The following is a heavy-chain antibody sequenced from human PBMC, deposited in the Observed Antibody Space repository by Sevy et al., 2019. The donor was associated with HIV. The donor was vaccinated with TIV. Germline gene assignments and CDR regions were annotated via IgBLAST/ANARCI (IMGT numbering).Heavy chain of an antibody. Sequence: SETLSLTCTVSGGSFSTSYYWGWVRQPPGKGPEWIGCINYSGSTSYNPSVKSRVSISVDTSKNSLSLRLSSVTAADTAVYYCANMGRGYYFYFELWGQGTLVTVSS. J-gene: IGHJ4*02. CDR2: INYSGST. CDR3: ANMGRGYYFYFEL. D-gene: IGHD3-3*01. CDR1: GGSFSTSYY. V-gene: IGHV4-39*02.